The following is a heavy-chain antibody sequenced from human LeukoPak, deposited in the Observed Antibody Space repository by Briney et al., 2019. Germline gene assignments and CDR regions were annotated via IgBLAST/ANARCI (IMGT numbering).Heavy chain of an antibody. Sequence: SQTLSLTCAISGDSPSSNSAAWNWIRQSPSRGLEWLGRTYYRSKWYNDYAVSVKSRITIHPDTSKNQFSLQLNSVTPEDTAVYYCARGLGIMITFGGVIVRENWFDPGGQGTLVSVSS. CDR2: TYYRSKWYN. V-gene: IGHV6-1*01. D-gene: IGHD3-16*02. J-gene: IGHJ5*02. CDR3: ARGLGIMITFGGVIVRENWFDP. CDR1: GDSPSSNSAA.